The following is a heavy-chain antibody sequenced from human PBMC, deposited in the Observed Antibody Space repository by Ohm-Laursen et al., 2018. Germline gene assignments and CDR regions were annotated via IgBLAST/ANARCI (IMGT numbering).Heavy chain of an antibody. V-gene: IGHV1-69*06. Sequence: GSSVKVSCKASGGTFSSYAISWVRQAPGQGLEWMGGIIPSFGTANYGQKFQGRVTITADKSTSTAYMELSSLRSEDTAVYYCARGREYNWNDVGVAEYFDYWGQGTLVTVSS. CDR3: ARGREYNWNDVGVAEYFDY. CDR1: GGTFSSYA. J-gene: IGHJ4*02. CDR2: IIPSFGTA. D-gene: IGHD1-20*01.